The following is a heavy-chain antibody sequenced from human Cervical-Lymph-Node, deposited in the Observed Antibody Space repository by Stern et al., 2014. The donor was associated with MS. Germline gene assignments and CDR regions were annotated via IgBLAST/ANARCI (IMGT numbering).Heavy chain of an antibody. D-gene: IGHD3-3*01. CDR2: INRNTGGA. J-gene: IGHJ5*02. CDR3: ARSVGVTIFGVNSDWLDP. Sequence: VQLVESGAEVKKPGASVKVSCKASGNTFTGYYIHWVRQAPGQGLEWMGRINRNTGGANYPQNFQSKVNMTWDTSINTAYMELSRLTSDDTAVYYCARSVGVTIFGVNSDWLDPWGQGTLVTVSS. V-gene: IGHV1-2*06. CDR1: GNTFTGYY.